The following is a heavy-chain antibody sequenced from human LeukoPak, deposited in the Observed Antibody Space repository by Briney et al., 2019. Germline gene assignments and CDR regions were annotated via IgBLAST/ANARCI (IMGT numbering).Heavy chain of an antibody. V-gene: IGHV3-21*01. D-gene: IGHD3-10*01. CDR2: ISSSSSYI. CDR3: ARRFGSVTSMHGIDY. J-gene: IGHJ4*02. CDR1: GFTFSSYS. Sequence: PGGSLRLSCAASGFTFSSYSMNWVRQAPGKGLEWVSSISSSSSYIYYADSVKGRFTISRDNAKNSLYLQMNSLRAEDTAVYYCARRFGSVTSMHGIDYWGQGTLVTVSS.